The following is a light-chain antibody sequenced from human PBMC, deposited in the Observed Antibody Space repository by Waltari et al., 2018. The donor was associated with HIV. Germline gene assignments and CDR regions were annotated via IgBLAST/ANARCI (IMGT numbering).Light chain of an antibody. Sequence: DIVMTQSPDSLAVSLGERATINCKSSQSVLYSSNNKNYLAWYKQKPGQSPKLLIYWASTRESGVPDRFSGSGSGTDFTLTISSLQAEDVAVYYCQQYLTTPRTFGQGTKVEIK. CDR2: WAS. J-gene: IGKJ1*01. CDR3: QQYLTTPRT. V-gene: IGKV4-1*01. CDR1: QSVLYSSNNKNY.